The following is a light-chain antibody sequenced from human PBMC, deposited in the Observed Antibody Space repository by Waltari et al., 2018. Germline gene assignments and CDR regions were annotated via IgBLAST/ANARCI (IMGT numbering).Light chain of an antibody. J-gene: IGKJ1*01. CDR2: DTS. V-gene: IGKV3-20*01. CDR1: QSVSSSY. Sequence: EIVLTQSPGTLSLSPGERATLSCRASQSVSSSYFAWYQQKPGQAPRLLIYDTSSRATGIPDKFSGSVSGTDFTLTISRLEPEDFALYYCQEYGSSRTFGLGTKVEIK. CDR3: QEYGSSRT.